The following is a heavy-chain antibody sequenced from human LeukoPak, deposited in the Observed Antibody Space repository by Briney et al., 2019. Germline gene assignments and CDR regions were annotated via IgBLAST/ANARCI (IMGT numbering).Heavy chain of an antibody. J-gene: IGHJ5*02. V-gene: IGHV1-69*04. CDR1: GGTFSSYA. Sequence: SVKVSCKASGGTFSSYAISWVRQAPGQGLEWMGRIIPILGIANYAQKFQGRVTITADKSTSTAYMELSSLRSEDTAVYYCARDTGYSSSWYWFDPWGQGTLVTVSS. CDR2: IIPILGIA. D-gene: IGHD6-13*01. CDR3: ARDTGYSSSWYWFDP.